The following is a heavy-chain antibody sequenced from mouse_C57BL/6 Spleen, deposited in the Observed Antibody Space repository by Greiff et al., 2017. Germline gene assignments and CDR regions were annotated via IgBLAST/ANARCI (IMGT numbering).Heavy chain of an antibody. CDR1: GYTFTSYW. CDR3: ARGYGKDYAMDY. D-gene: IGHD2-1*01. J-gene: IGHJ4*01. CDR2: IHPNSGST. V-gene: IGHV1-64*01. Sequence: QVQLQQPGAELVKPGASVKLSCKASGYTFTSYWMHWVKQRPGQGLEWIGMIHPNSGSTNYNEKFKSKATLTVDKSSSTAYMQLISLTAEDSAVYYCARGYGKDYAMDYWGQGTTVTVSS.